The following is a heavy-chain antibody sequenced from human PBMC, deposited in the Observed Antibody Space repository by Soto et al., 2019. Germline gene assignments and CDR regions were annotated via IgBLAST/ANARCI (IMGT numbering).Heavy chain of an antibody. CDR1: GFTFSSYG. J-gene: IGHJ1*01. CDR2: IWYDGSNK. V-gene: IGHV3-33*01. Sequence: QVQLVESGGGVVQPGRSLRLSCAASGFTFSSYGMHWVRQAPGKGLEWVAVIWYDGSNKYYADSVKGRFTISRDNSKNTLYLQMNSLRAEDTAVYYCARDLCGGDCHGPFGGYFQHWGQGTLVTVSS. D-gene: IGHD2-21*02. CDR3: ARDLCGGDCHGPFGGYFQH.